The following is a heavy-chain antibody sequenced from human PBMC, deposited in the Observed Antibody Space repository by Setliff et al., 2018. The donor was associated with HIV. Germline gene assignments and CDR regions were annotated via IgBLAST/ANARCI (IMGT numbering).Heavy chain of an antibody. V-gene: IGHV4-34*01. CDR1: GGSFGDQF. Sequence: SETLSLTCAVYGGSFGDQFWNWIRQSPGKGLEWIGEIYHSGSTNYNPSLKSRVTISVDKSKNQFSLKLSSVTAADTAVYYCANRLYYYDSSGSLREEGFDPWGQGTLVTVSS. CDR3: ANRLYYYDSSGSLREEGFDP. CDR2: IYHSGST. J-gene: IGHJ5*02. D-gene: IGHD3-22*01.